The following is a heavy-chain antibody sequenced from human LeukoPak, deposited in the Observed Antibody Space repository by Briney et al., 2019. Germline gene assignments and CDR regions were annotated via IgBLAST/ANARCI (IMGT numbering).Heavy chain of an antibody. CDR1: GGSFSGYY. D-gene: IGHD3-10*01. CDR3: ARGRRGTMVRGTDFDY. J-gene: IGHJ4*02. CDR2: INHSGST. V-gene: IGHV4-34*01. Sequence: RASETLSLTCAVYGGSFSGYYWSWIRQPPGKGPEWIGEINHSGSTNYNPSLKSRVTISVDTSKNQFSLKLSSVTAADTAVYYCARGRRGTMVRGTDFDYWGQGTLVTVSS.